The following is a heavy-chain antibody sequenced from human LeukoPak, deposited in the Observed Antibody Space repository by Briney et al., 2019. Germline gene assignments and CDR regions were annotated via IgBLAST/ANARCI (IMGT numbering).Heavy chain of an antibody. D-gene: IGHD2-2*01. V-gene: IGHV4-34*01. Sequence: SETLSLACAVYGGSFSGYYWSWIRQPPGKGLEWIGEINHSGSTNYNPSLKSRVTISVDTSKNQFSLKLSSVTAADTAVYYCARQVEVVPAAMPNIFDYWGQGTLVTVSS. CDR3: ARQVEVVPAAMPNIFDY. CDR1: GGSFSGYY. CDR2: INHSGST. J-gene: IGHJ4*02.